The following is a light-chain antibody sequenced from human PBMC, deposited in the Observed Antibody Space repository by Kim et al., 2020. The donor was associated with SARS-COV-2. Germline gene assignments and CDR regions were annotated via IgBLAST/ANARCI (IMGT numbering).Light chain of an antibody. CDR1: SSNIGSNY. CDR3: ASWDDSLSGVI. V-gene: IGLV1-47*01. J-gene: IGLJ2*01. Sequence: GQSVTISCSGSSSNIGSNYVYWYQQLPGTAPKLLIYRNNLRPSGVPDRFSGSKSGTSASLAISGLRSEDEADYYCASWDDSLSGVIFGGGTQLTVL. CDR2: RNN.